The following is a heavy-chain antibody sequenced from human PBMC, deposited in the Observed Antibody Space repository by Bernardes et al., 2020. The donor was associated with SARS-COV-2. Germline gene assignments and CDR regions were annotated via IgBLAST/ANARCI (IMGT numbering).Heavy chain of an antibody. CDR3: ARTSGGVGIDY. V-gene: IGHV3-30-3*01. CDR2: ISYDGSNK. Sequence: VGSLRLSCAASGFTFSSYAMHWVRQAPGKGLEWVAVISYDGSNKYYADSVKGRFTISRDNSKNTLYLQMNRLRAEDTAVYYCARTSGGVGIDYWGQGTLVTVSS. CDR1: GFTFSSYA. D-gene: IGHD1-26*01. J-gene: IGHJ4*02.